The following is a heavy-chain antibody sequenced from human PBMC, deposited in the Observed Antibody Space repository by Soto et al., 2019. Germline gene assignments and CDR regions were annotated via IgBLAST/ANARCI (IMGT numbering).Heavy chain of an antibody. D-gene: IGHD5-12*01. CDR2: MNPNSGNT. Sequence: QVQLVQSGAEVKKPGASVKVSCKASGYTFTSYDINWVRQATGQGLEWMGWMNPNSGNTGYAQKFQGRVTMTRNTSISTAYMELSSRRSEDTAVYYCAREISEYSGYDLDYYYYGMDVWGQGTTVTVSS. V-gene: IGHV1-8*01. CDR1: GYTFTSYD. J-gene: IGHJ6*02. CDR3: AREISEYSGYDLDYYYYGMDV.